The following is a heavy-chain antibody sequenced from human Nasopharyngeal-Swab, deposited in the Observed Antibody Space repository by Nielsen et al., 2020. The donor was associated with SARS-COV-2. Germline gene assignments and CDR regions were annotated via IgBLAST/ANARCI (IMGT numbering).Heavy chain of an antibody. J-gene: IGHJ4*02. CDR3: VKPAAGTYDS. Sequence: SVKVSCKASGGTFSSYAFSWVRQAPGQGLEWMGGIIPMFGITDYTQKFQGRVTITANESTSTAYMELFSLTSEDTAVYYCVKPAAGTYDSWGQGTLVTVSS. CDR1: GGTFSSYA. V-gene: IGHV1-69*13. D-gene: IGHD6-13*01. CDR2: IIPMFGIT.